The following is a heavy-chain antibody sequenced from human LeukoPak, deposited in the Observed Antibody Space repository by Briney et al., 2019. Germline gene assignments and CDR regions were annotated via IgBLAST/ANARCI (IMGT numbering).Heavy chain of an antibody. J-gene: IGHJ4*02. CDR3: TTGITMVRGVIHLIDY. V-gene: IGHV3-15*01. D-gene: IGHD3-10*01. CDR1: GFTFSNAW. Sequence: GGSLRLSCAASGFTFSNAWMSWVRQAPGKRLEWVGRIKSKTDGGTTDYAAPVKGRFTISRDDSKNTLYPQMNSLKTEDTAVYYCTTGITMVRGVIHLIDYWGQGTLVTVSS. CDR2: IKSKTDGGTT.